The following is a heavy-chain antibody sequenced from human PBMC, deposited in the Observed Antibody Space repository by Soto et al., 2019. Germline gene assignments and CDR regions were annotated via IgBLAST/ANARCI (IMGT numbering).Heavy chain of an antibody. CDR3: ASHSGSSPEGRYHYGMDV. CDR1: GGTFSSYA. CDR2: IIPLFCTA. V-gene: IGHV1-69*12. Sequence: QVQLVQSGAEVKKPGSSVKVSCKASGGTFSSYAISWVRQAPGQGLEWMGGIIPLFCTADYAQKFQGRVAIIADESTSTAYMELSSLRSEDTAVYYCASHSGSSPEGRYHYGMDVWGQGTTVTVSS. D-gene: IGHD1-26*01. J-gene: IGHJ6*02.